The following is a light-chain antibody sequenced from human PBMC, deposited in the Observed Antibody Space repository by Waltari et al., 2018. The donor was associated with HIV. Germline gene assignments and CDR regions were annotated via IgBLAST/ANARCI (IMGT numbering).Light chain of an antibody. CDR1: SSDIGGDKY. J-gene: IGLJ1*01. CDR2: EVS. Sequence: QSALTQPPSASGSPGQSVTIPCTGTSSDIGGDKYVSWYQHHPGTAPKLIIYEVSKRPSGVPVRFSGSKSGNTASLTVSGLQAEDEADYYCFTYAGSRGYVFATGTKVTVL. V-gene: IGLV2-8*01. CDR3: FTYAGSRGYV.